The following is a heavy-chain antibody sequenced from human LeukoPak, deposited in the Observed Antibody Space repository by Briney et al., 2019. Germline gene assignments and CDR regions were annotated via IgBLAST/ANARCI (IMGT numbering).Heavy chain of an antibody. V-gene: IGHV1-24*01. Sequence: ASVKVSCKVSGYTLTELSMHWVRQAPGKGLEWMGGFDPEDGETIYAQKFQGRVTMTEDTSTDTAYMELSSLRSEDTAVYYYATERYCSSTSCHMDVWGKGTTVTVSS. CDR3: ATERYCSSTSCHMDV. CDR1: GYTLTELS. J-gene: IGHJ6*03. CDR2: FDPEDGET. D-gene: IGHD2-2*01.